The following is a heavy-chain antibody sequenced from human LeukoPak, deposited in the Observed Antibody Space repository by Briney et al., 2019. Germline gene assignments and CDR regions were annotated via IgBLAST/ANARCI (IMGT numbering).Heavy chain of an antibody. J-gene: IGHJ4*02. D-gene: IGHD3-22*01. CDR1: GFTFSSYG. CDR2: ISYDGSNK. V-gene: IGHV3-30*18. CDR3: AKENYYDSSGYYSYFDY. Sequence: PGGSLRLSCAASGFTFSSYGMHWVRQAPGKGLEWVAVISYDGSNKYYADSVKGRFTISRDNSKNTLYLQMNSLRAEDTAVYYCAKENYYDSSGYYSYFDYWGQGTLVTVSS.